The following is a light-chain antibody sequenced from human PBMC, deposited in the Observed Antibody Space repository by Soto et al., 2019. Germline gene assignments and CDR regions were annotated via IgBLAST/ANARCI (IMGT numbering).Light chain of an antibody. Sequence: EIVMTQSPATLSVSPGERATLSCRASQSVSSNLAWYQQKPGQAPRLLIHDASTRATGIPARFSGSGSGTEFTLTISSLQSEDFAVYYCHQYNYWPTFGQGTKVEIK. CDR3: HQYNYWPT. CDR1: QSVSSN. J-gene: IGKJ1*01. V-gene: IGKV3-15*01. CDR2: DAS.